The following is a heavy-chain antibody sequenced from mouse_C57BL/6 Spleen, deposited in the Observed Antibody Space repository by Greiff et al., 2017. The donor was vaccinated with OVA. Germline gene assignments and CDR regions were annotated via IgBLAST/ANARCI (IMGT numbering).Heavy chain of an antibody. CDR1: GYTFTDYE. Sequence: VQLQQSGAELVRPGASVTLSCKASGYTFTDYEMHWVKQTPVPGLEWIGAIDPETGGTAYNQKFKGKAILTADKSSSTAYMELRSLTSEDSAVYYCTRDGSNYVYAMDYWGQGTSVTVSS. J-gene: IGHJ4*01. CDR3: TRDGSNYVYAMDY. D-gene: IGHD2-5*01. V-gene: IGHV1-15*01. CDR2: IDPETGGT.